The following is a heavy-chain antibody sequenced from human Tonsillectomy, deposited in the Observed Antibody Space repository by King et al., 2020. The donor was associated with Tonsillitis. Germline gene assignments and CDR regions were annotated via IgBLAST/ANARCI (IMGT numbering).Heavy chain of an antibody. D-gene: IGHD3-9*01. CDR2: IYHSGST. CDR3: ASFPRYYDILTGYYPVNDYYFDY. J-gene: IGHJ4*02. CDR1: GGSISSGGYS. V-gene: IGHV4-30-2*01. Sequence: QLQESGSGLVKPSQTLSLTCAVSGGSISSGGYSWSWIRQPPGKGLEWIGYIYHSGSTYYNPSLKSRVTISVDRSKNQFSLKLSSVTAADTAVYYCASFPRYYDILTGYYPVNDYYFDYWGQGTLVTVSS.